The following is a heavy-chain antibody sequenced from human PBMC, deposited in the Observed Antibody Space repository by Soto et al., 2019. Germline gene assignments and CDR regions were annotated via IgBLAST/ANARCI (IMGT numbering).Heavy chain of an antibody. CDR2: ISGSGGST. J-gene: IGHJ3*02. CDR1: GFTFSSYA. D-gene: IGHD3-10*01. V-gene: IGHV3-23*01. CDR3: AKLEWNYYGSGSGAFDI. Sequence: EVQLLESGGGLVQPGGSLRLSCAASGFTFSSYAMSWVRQAPGKGLEWVSAISGSGGSTYYADSVKGRFTISRDNSKNTLYLQMNSLRADDTAVYYCAKLEWNYYGSGSGAFDIWGQGTMVTVSS.